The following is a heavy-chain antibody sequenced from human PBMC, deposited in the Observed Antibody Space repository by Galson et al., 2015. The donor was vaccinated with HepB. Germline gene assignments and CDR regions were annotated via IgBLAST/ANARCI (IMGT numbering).Heavy chain of an antibody. CDR1: GFTFSSFD. J-gene: IGHJ6*02. Sequence: SLRLSCAASGFTFSSFDMHWVRQSPGKGLEWVAVIWYDGSTKYHGDSVKGRFSVSRDNGKNTLYLQMNNLRVEDTAVYHCARNRYSSSPRHPYYYYGMNVWGQGTTVIVSS. V-gene: IGHV3-33*08. CDR2: IWYDGSTK. CDR3: ARNRYSSSPRHPYYYYGMNV. D-gene: IGHD6-6*01.